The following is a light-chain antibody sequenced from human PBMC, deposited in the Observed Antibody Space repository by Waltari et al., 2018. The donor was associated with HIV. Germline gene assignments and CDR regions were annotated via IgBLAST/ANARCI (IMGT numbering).Light chain of an antibody. CDR3: AAWDDSLNGSWV. CDR2: SNN. CDR1: SSNIGSNT. Sequence: QSVLTQPPSASGTPGQRVTIPCSGSSSNIGSNTVNWYQQLPGTAPKLLIYSNNQRPSGVPDRFSGSKSGTSASLAISGLQSEDEADYYCAAWDDSLNGSWVFGGRTKLTVL. J-gene: IGLJ3*02. V-gene: IGLV1-44*01.